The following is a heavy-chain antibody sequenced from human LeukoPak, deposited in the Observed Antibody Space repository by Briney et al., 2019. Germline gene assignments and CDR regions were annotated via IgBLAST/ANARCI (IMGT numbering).Heavy chain of an antibody. V-gene: IGHV3-23*01. CDR1: GITLSNYG. Sequence: RAGGSLRLSCAVSGITLSNYGMSWVRQAPGKGLEWVAGISDSGGSTNCADSVKGRFTISRDNPKNTLYLQMNSLRAEDTAVYFCAKRGVVIRVILVGFHKEAYYFDSWGQGALVTVSS. D-gene: IGHD3-22*01. J-gene: IGHJ4*02. CDR2: ISDSGGST. CDR3: AKRGVVIRVILVGFHKEAYYFDS.